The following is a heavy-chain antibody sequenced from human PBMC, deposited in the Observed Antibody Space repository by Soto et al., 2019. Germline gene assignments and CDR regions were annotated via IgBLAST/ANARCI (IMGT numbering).Heavy chain of an antibody. CDR2: IDVSGRIT. D-gene: IGHD2-21*01. CDR3: EKNSGWCQA. J-gene: IGHJ5*02. V-gene: IGHV3-23*01. CDR1: GFTPSSSD. Sequence: WGSLRLSCAASGFTPSSSDMSWVRQGPGKGLEWVSTIDVSGRITYYADSVKGRFTISRDNSKSTLFLQMESLGADDTAIYYCEKNSGWCQAWGQGALVIVSA.